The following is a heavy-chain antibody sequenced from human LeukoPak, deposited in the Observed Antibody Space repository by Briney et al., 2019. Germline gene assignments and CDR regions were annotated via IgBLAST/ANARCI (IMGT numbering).Heavy chain of an antibody. Sequence: SETLSLTCTVSGGSISSYYWSWIRQPPGKGLEWIGYIYYSGGTNYNPSLKSRVTISVDTSKNQFSLKLSSVTAADTAVYYCARVSRYYYYDSSVFAWFDPWGQGTLVTVSS. CDR2: IYYSGGT. D-gene: IGHD3-22*01. J-gene: IGHJ5*02. CDR3: ARVSRYYYYDSSVFAWFDP. V-gene: IGHV4-59*01. CDR1: GGSISSYY.